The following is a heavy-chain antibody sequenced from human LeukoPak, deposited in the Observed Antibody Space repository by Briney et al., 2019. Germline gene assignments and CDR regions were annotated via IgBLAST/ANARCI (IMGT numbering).Heavy chain of an antibody. D-gene: IGHD6-19*01. V-gene: IGHV1-18*01. CDR3: ARVVSSSGWYWFDP. CDR2: ISAYNGNT. J-gene: IGHJ5*02. Sequence: RASVKVSCKASGYTFTSYGISWVRQAPGQGLEWMGWISAYNGNTNYAQKLQGRVTMTTDTSTSTAYMELRSLRSDDTAVYYCARVVSSSGWYWFDPWGQGTLVTVSS. CDR1: GYTFTSYG.